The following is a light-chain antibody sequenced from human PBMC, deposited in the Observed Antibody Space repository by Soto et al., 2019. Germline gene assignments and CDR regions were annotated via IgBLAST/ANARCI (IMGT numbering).Light chain of an antibody. CDR2: DVN. CDR3: CSFAGSYTSYV. CDR1: SSDVGGYRY. V-gene: IGLV2-11*01. Sequence: QSVLTQPRSVSGSPGQSVTISCTGTSSDVGGYRYVSWYQQHPGKAPKLMIYDVNKRPSGVPDRFSGSKSGNAASLTISGLQAEDEADYYCCSFAGSYTSYVFGTVTKLPVL. J-gene: IGLJ1*01.